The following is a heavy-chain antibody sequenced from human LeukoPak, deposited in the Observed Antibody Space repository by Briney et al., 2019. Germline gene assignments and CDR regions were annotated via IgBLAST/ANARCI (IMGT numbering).Heavy chain of an antibody. CDR1: GYTFTGQY. V-gene: IGHV1-2*02. CDR2: INPKTGDT. J-gene: IGHJ6*02. Sequence: ASVKVSCKASGYTFTGQYLYWARQTPGQGLEWMGWINPKTGDTDSAQNFQGRVTMTRDTSITSVYMELSSLTSDDTAVYYCARGYYGMDVWGQGTTVTVSS. CDR3: ARGYYGMDV.